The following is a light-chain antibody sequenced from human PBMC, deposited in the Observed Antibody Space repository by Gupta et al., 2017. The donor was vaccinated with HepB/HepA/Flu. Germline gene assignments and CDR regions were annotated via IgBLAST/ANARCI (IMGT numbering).Light chain of an antibody. CDR3: QQYGSSPPT. CDR2: GAS. J-gene: IGKJ1*01. V-gene: IGKV3-20*01. Sequence: EIVLTPSPGTLSLSPGERATLSCRASQSVSSSYLAWYQQKPGQAPRLLIYGASSRATGIPDRFSGSASGTDFTLTISRLEPEDFAVYYCQQYGSSPPTFGQGTKVETK. CDR1: QSVSSSY.